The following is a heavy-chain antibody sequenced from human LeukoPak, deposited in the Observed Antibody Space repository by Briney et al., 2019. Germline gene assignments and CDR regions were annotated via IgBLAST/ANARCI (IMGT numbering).Heavy chain of an antibody. CDR1: GFTFSSYE. V-gene: IGHV3-48*03. J-gene: IGHJ6*04. CDR2: ISSSGSTL. Sequence: GGSLRLSCAASGFTFSSYEMNWVRQAPGKGLEWVSYISSSGSTLYYADSVKGRFTISRDNAKNSLYLQMNSLRAEDTAVYYCARAPIPDYYEARGGYYGMDVWGKGTTVTVSS. CDR3: ARAPIPDYYEARGGYYGMDV. D-gene: IGHD3-22*01.